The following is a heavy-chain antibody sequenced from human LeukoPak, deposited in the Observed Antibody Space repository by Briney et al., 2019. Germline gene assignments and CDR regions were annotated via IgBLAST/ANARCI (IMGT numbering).Heavy chain of an antibody. CDR3: AKDSGYDFWGGYNWFDP. V-gene: IGHV3-9*01. CDR1: GFTFDDYA. CDR2: ISWNSGSI. Sequence: PGGSLRLSCAASGFTFDDYAMHWVRQAPGKGLEWVSGISWNSGSIGYADSVKGRFTISRDNAKNSLYLQMNSLRAEDTALYYCAKDSGYDFWGGYNWFDPWGQGTLVTVSS. D-gene: IGHD3-3*01. J-gene: IGHJ5*02.